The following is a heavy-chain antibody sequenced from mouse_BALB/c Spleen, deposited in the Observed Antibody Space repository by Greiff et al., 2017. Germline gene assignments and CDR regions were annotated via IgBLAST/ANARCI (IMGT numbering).Heavy chain of an antibody. CDR3: ARSLRRGGLYAMDY. CDR1: GYTFTSYW. D-gene: IGHD2-12*01. J-gene: IGHJ4*01. Sequence: QVQLKESGAELAKPGASVKMSCKASGYTFTSYWMHWVKQRPGQGLEWIGYINPSTGYTEYNQKFKDKATLTADKSSSTAYMQLSSLTSEDSAVYYCARSLRRGGLYAMDYWGQGTSVTVSS. CDR2: INPSTGYT. V-gene: IGHV1-7*01.